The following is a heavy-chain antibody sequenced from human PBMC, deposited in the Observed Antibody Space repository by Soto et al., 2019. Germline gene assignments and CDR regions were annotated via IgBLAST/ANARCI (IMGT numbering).Heavy chain of an antibody. CDR3: ARVRGDYVECWFDP. Sequence: QVQLQESGPGLVKPSQTLSLTCTVSGGSISSGGYYWSWIRQHPGKGVEWIGYIYYSGSTYYNPSLKSRVTISVDTSKNQFSLKLSSVTAADTAVYYCARVRGDYVECWFDPWGQGTLVTVSS. V-gene: IGHV4-31*03. CDR1: GGSISSGGYY. D-gene: IGHD4-17*01. CDR2: IYYSGST. J-gene: IGHJ5*02.